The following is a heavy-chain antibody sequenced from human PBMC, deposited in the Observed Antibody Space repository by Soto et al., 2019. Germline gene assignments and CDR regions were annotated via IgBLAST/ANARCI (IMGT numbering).Heavy chain of an antibody. CDR2: ISWHSGSI. Sequence: EVQLVESGGGLVQPGRSLRLSCAASGFTFDDYAMHWVRQAPGKGLEWVSGISWHSGSIGYADSVKGRFTISRDNAKNSLYLQMNSLRAEDTAVYYRVKDTHSTACSSTSCYYYYYMDVWGKGTTVTDSS. V-gene: IGHV3-9*01. D-gene: IGHD2-2*01. J-gene: IGHJ6*03. CDR1: GFTFDDYA. CDR3: VKDTHSTACSSTSCYYYYYMDV.